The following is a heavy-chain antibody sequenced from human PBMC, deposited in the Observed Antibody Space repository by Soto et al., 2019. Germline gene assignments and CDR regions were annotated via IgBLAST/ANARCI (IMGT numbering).Heavy chain of an antibody. Sequence: EVQLLESGGGLVKPGGSLRLSCAASGFTFSSYAMSWVRQAPGKGLEWVSAISGSGGSTYYADSVKGRFTISRDNSKNTLYLQMNSLRAEDTAVYYCAHIQPWLPYGMDVWGQGTTVTVSS. CDR3: AHIQPWLPYGMDV. CDR2: ISGSGGST. J-gene: IGHJ6*02. V-gene: IGHV3-23*01. D-gene: IGHD5-18*01. CDR1: GFTFSSYA.